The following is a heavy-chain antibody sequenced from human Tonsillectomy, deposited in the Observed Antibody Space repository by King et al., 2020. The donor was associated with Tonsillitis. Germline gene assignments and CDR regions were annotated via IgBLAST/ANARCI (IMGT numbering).Heavy chain of an antibody. J-gene: IGHJ4*02. D-gene: IGHD3-22*01. CDR1: GYSFTNYW. Sequence: QLVQSGAEVKKPGESLRISCKGSGYSFTNYWISWVRQMPGKGLEWMGRIDPTDSYTNYSPSFQGHVTISADRSISPAYLQWSSLKASDTAIYYCARHYYDSSGQQPPFDYWGQGTLVTVSS. V-gene: IGHV5-10-1*01. CDR2: IDPTDSYT. CDR3: ARHYYDSSGQQPPFDY.